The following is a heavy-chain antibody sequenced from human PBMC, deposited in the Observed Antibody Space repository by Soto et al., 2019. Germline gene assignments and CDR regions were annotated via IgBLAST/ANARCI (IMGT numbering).Heavy chain of an antibody. Sequence: SETLSLTCAVYGGSFIGYYWSWILQPPWKGLEWIGEINHSGSTNYNPSLKSRVTISVDTSKNQFSLKLSSVTAADTAVYYCARNFWSGYYSRPRLGRSLDVWGKGTTVTVSS. J-gene: IGHJ6*04. CDR3: ARNFWSGYYSRPRLGRSLDV. CDR1: GGSFIGYY. CDR2: INHSGST. D-gene: IGHD3-3*01. V-gene: IGHV4-34*01.